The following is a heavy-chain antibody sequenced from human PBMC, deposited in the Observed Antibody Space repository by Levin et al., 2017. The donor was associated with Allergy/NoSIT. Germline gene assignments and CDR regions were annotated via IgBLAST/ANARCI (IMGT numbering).Heavy chain of an antibody. CDR1: GGSISGSSHY. J-gene: IGHJ4*02. V-gene: IGHV4-39*07. CDR3: AREGADCVSTSCYWFDY. CDR2: VYSSGSI. Sequence: SETLSLTCSVSGGSISGSSHYWGWIRQPPGKGLEWIGSVYSSGSIYDNPSLRSRVTMSVDTSKNQFSLSLRSVTAADTAVYFWAREGADCVSTSCYWFDYWGPGTLITVSS. D-gene: IGHD2-2*01.